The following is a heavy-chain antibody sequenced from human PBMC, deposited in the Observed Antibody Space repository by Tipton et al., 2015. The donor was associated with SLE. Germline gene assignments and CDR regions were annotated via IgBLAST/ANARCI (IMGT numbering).Heavy chain of an antibody. CDR2: IYYSGST. J-gene: IGHJ5*02. CDR1: GGSISSGGYY. D-gene: IGHD3-22*01. V-gene: IGHV4-31*03. Sequence: TLSLTCTVSGGSISSGGYYWSWIRQHPGKGLEWIGYIYYSGSTYYNPSLKSRVTISVDTSKNQFSLKLSSVTAADTAVYYCARGPTYYYDSSGYSGRLYNWFDPWGQGTLVTVSS. CDR3: ARGPTYYYDSSGYSGRLYNWFDP.